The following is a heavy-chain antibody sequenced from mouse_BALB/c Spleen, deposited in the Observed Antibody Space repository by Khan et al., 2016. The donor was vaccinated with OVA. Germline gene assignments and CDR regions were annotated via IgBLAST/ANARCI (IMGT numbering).Heavy chain of an antibody. D-gene: IGHD2-4*01. CDR1: GYTFTTYY. Sequence: QVQLQQSGPDLVKPGTSVRISCKASGYTFTTYYIHWVKQRPGQGLEWIGWLYPGNVNTNYNEKFKGKATLTADKSSSTAYMQLSSLTSEDSAVYSGARDDYFVEDAMDYWGQGSPVTVSS. CDR2: LYPGNVNT. J-gene: IGHJ4*01. CDR3: ARDDYFVEDAMDY. V-gene: IGHV1S56*01.